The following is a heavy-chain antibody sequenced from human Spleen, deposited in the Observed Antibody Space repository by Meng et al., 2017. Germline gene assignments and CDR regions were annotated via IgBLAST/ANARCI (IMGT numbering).Heavy chain of an antibody. V-gene: IGHV2-5*02. D-gene: IGHD3-10*01. Sequence: QITLKESGPTVVKPTQTLTLTCTFSGFSLTTRGAGVGWIRQPPGKALEWLALIYWDDDKRYSPSLKSRLTVTKDTSKNQVVLTMTNVDPVDTATYYCAHFDYYGSGSSVDYWGQGTLVTVSS. CDR1: GFSLTTRGAG. CDR3: AHFDYYGSGSSVDY. CDR2: IYWDDDK. J-gene: IGHJ4*02.